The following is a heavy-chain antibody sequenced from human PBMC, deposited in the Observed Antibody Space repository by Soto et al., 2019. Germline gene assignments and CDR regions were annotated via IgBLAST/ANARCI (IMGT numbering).Heavy chain of an antibody. CDR1: GFTFSSYG. Sequence: GGSLRLSCAASGFTFSSYGMHWVRQAPGKGLEWVAVIWYDGSNKYYADSVKGRFTISRDNSKNTLYLQMNSLRAEDTAVYYCARDSGSGGRWFDPWGQGTLVTVSS. J-gene: IGHJ5*02. CDR2: IWYDGSNK. V-gene: IGHV3-33*01. D-gene: IGHD3-10*01. CDR3: ARDSGSGGRWFDP.